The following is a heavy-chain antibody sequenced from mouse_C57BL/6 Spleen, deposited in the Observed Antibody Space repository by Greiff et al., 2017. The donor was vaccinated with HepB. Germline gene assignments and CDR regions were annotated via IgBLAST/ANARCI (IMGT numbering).Heavy chain of an antibody. CDR1: GYTFTSYG. CDR2: IYPRSGNT. J-gene: IGHJ2*01. D-gene: IGHD2-3*01. Sequence: QVQLKESGAELARPGASVKLSCKASGYTFTSYGISWVKQRTGQGLEWIGEIYPRSGNTYYNEKFKGKATLTADKSSSTAYMELRSLTSEDSAVYFCARWGNGYYSYYFDYWGQGTTLTVSS. CDR3: ARWGNGYYSYYFDY. V-gene: IGHV1-81*01.